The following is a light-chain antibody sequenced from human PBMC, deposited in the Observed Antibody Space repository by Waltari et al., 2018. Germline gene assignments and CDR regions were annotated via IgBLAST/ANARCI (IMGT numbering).Light chain of an antibody. CDR3: CSYAGSSTFAV. V-gene: IGLV2-23*03. Sequence: QSALTQPASVSGSPGQSITISCAGTSSDVGRYNLVSWYQQDPGKAPKLLIYEGAKRPSGVSHRFSGSKSGITASLTISGLQAEDEGAYYCCSYAGSSTFAVFGGGTKVTVL. CDR2: EGA. J-gene: IGLJ2*01. CDR1: SSDVGRYNL.